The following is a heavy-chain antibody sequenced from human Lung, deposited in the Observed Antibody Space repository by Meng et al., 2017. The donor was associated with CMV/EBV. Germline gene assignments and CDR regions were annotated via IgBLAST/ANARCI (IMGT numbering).Heavy chain of an antibody. CDR3: ARDTDRCYESWYGYYGMDV. D-gene: IGHD3-3*01. J-gene: IGHJ6*02. CDR1: GFTFSSYW. CDR2: ITSDGSST. V-gene: IGHV3-74*01. Sequence: GESXKISCAASGFTFSSYWMHWVRQAPGKGLVWVSRITSDGSSTSYADSVKGRFTISRDNAKNTLYLQMNSLRAEDTAVYYCARDTDRCYESWYGYYGMDVWXQGTTVTVSS.